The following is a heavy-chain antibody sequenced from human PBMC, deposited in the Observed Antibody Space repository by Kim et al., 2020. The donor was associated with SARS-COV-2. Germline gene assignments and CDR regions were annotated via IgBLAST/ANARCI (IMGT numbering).Heavy chain of an antibody. Sequence: SVKVSCKASGGTFSSYAISWVRQAPGQGLEWMGRIIPILGIANYAQKFQGRVTITADKSTSTAYMELSSLRSEDTAVYYCARDSSRRAVVVPAAIREAFDIWGQGTMVTVSS. CDR2: IIPILGIA. CDR1: GGTFSSYA. V-gene: IGHV1-69*04. D-gene: IGHD2-2*01. J-gene: IGHJ3*02. CDR3: ARDSSRRAVVVPAAIREAFDI.